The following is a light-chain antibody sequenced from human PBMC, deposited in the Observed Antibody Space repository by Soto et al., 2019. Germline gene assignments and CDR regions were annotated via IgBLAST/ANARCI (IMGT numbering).Light chain of an antibody. CDR3: SSYTDRSNYV. CDR2: QVT. Sequence: QSVLTRPASVSGSRRHSITITCTRTSSDLAIYNYVAWYQQQQGKAQKLMSYQVTNRPSGVSNRFSGSRSGNTASLTISGLQAEGEADYYRSSYTDRSNYVFGTGTKGTVL. V-gene: IGLV2-14*01. J-gene: IGLJ1*01. CDR1: SSDLAIYNY.